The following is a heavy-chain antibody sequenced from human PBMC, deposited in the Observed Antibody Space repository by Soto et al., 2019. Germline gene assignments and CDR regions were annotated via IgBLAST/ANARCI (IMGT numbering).Heavy chain of an antibody. CDR3: ARDDAFDI. D-gene: IGHD3-10*01. Sequence: PSETLSLTCTVSGGSISSYYWSWIRQPPGKGLEWIGHIYYSGSTNYSPSLKSRLTISVDMSKNQFSLRLSSVTAADTAVYFCARDDAFDIWGQGTMVTVSS. J-gene: IGHJ3*02. V-gene: IGHV4-59*08. CDR1: GGSISSYY. CDR2: IYYSGST.